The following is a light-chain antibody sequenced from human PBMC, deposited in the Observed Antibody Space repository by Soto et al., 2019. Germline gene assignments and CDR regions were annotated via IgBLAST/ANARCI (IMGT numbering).Light chain of an antibody. CDR3: ATWDDSLNVWV. V-gene: IGLV1-44*01. J-gene: IGLJ3*02. Sequence: QSVLTQPPSASGTPGQKVTISCSGSSSSIGSNPVNWYQQLPGTAPKLLIYNNNQRPSGVPDRFSGSKSGTSASLAFTGLQSEDEADYYCATWDDSLNVWVFGGGTQLTVL. CDR2: NNN. CDR1: SSSIGSNP.